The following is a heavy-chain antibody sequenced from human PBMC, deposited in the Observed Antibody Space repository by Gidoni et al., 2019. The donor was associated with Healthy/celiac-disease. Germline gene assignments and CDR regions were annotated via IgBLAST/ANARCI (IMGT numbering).Heavy chain of an antibody. D-gene: IGHD3-22*01. Sequence: EVQLLESGGGVVQPGGSLRLSCAASDFTFSSYAIRSVRQAPGKGREWVSAISGSGGSTYYADSVKGRFTISRDNSKNTLYLQMNSLRAEDTAVYYCAKLRLPPGVYYDSSGYYYGWGQGTLVTVSS. CDR2: ISGSGGST. CDR3: AKLRLPPGVYYDSSGYYYG. V-gene: IGHV3-23*01. J-gene: IGHJ4*02. CDR1: DFTFSSYA.